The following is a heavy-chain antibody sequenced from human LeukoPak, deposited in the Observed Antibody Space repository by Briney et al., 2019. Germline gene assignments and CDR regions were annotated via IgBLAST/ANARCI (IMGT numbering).Heavy chain of an antibody. J-gene: IGHJ6*02. CDR2: IIPIFGTA. V-gene: IGHV1-69*01. CDR3: ARDSFPRSSSWYYYYYGMDV. Sequence: SVKVSCKASGGTFSSYAISWVRQAPGQGLEWMGGIIPIFGTANYAQKFQGRVTITADESTSTAYMELSSLRSEDTAVYYCARDSFPRSSSWYYYYYGMDVWGQGTTVTVSS. CDR1: GGTFSSYA. D-gene: IGHD6-13*01.